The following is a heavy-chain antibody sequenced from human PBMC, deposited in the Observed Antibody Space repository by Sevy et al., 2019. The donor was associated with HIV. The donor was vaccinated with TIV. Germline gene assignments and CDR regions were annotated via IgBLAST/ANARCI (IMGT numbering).Heavy chain of an antibody. CDR3: ARDHVKDGDLGDYYYFAMDV. Sequence: GGSLRLSCAASGFILSDYYMSWIRQAPGKGLEWLSYISDSEDSIYYADSVKGRFTISWDKTKNSLYLQMNSLRAEDTAVYYCARDHVKDGDLGDYYYFAMDVWGQGTTVTVSS. J-gene: IGHJ6*02. V-gene: IGHV3-11*01. CDR2: ISDSEDSI. CDR1: GFILSDYY. D-gene: IGHD4-17*01.